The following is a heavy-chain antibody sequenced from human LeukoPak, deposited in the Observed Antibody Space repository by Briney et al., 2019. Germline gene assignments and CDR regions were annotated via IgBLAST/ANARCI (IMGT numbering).Heavy chain of an antibody. D-gene: IGHD4-17*01. Sequence: SQTLSLTCTVSGGSISSGDYYWSWIRQPPGKGLEWIGYIYYSGSTYYNPSLKSRVTISVDTSKNQFSLKLSSVTAADTAVYYCARECTVTTVWVSFDWFDPWGQGTLVTVSS. V-gene: IGHV4-30-4*08. CDR3: ARECTVTTVWVSFDWFDP. CDR1: GGSISSGDYY. J-gene: IGHJ5*02. CDR2: IYYSGST.